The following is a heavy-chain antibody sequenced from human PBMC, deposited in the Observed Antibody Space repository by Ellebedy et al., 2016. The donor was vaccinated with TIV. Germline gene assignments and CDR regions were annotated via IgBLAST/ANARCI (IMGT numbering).Heavy chain of an antibody. CDR1: GGSISSYY. Sequence: MPSETLSLTCTVSGGSISSYYWSWIRQPPGKGLEWIGYIYYSGSTNYNPSLKSRVTVSVDTSKNQFSLKLSSVTAADTAVYYCARSGNYYYGSGSYYNYRSYYYGMDVWGQGTTVTVSS. V-gene: IGHV4-59*12. J-gene: IGHJ6*02. CDR2: IYYSGST. CDR3: ARSGNYYYGSGSYYNYRSYYYGMDV. D-gene: IGHD3-10*01.